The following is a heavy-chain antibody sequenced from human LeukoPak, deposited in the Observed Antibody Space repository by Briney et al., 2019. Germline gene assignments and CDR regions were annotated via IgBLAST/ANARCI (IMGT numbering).Heavy chain of an antibody. D-gene: IGHD3-9*01. V-gene: IGHV3-30*02. Sequence: GGSLRLSCAASGFTFNTYGMHWVRQAPGKGLEWVTFIRYDGSNKYYTDSVKGRFTISRDNSKNTLYLQMNSLRAEDTAVYYCAKGRRGRYFDWLFPWGQGTLVTVSS. CDR2: IRYDGSNK. CDR3: AKGRRGRYFDWLFP. CDR1: GFTFNTYG. J-gene: IGHJ5*02.